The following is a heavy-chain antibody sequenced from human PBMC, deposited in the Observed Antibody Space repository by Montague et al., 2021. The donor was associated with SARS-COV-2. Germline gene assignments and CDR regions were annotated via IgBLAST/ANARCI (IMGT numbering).Heavy chain of an antibody. V-gene: IGHV3-23*01. D-gene: IGHD1-7*01. CDR1: GFAFSTYA. Sequence: SRRLSCAASGFAFSTYAVSWVRQAPGKGLEWVAVINYSGVDAFYADSVRGRFTISRDNSRNTVYLQMNSLRAADTAVYQCAKHRENSGISYYFDSWGQGTRVTVSS. CDR3: AKHRENSGISYYFDS. J-gene: IGHJ4*02. CDR2: INYSGVDA.